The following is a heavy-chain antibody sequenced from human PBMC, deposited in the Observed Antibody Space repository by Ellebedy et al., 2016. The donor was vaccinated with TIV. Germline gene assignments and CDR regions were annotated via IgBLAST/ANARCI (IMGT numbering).Heavy chain of an antibody. CDR1: GFSTSG. J-gene: IGHJ6*02. CDR3: VKGAYPVPTVMAV. V-gene: IGHV3-30*02. Sequence: PGGSLRLSCAASGFSTSGMHWVRQAPGKGLEWVAFIRSDGSKKYYADSVKGRFTIARDNSKNTLDLQMTSLRAEDTALYYCVKGAYPVPTVMAVWGQGTMVIVSS. CDR2: IRSDGSKK. D-gene: IGHD3-16*01.